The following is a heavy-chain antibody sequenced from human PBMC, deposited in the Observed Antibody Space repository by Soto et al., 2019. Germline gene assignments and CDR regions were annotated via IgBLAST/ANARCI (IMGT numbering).Heavy chain of an antibody. CDR1: GGSISSSNW. CDR3: ATRGGSSGYYYDFDY. Sequence: QVQLQESGPGLVKPSGTLSLTCAVSGGSISSSNWWSWVRQPPGKGLEWIGEIYHSGSTNYNPSLKGRVTISVDKSKNQFSLKLSSVTAADTAVYYCATRGGSSGYYYDFDYWGQGTLVTVSS. CDR2: IYHSGST. J-gene: IGHJ4*02. V-gene: IGHV4-4*02. D-gene: IGHD3-22*01.